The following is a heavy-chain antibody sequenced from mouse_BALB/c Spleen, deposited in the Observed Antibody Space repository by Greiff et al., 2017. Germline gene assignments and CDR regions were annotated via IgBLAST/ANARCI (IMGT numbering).Heavy chain of an antibody. Sequence: EVQRVESGGGLVKPGGSLKLSCAASGFTFSDYYMYWVRQTPEKRLEWVATISDGGSYTYYPDSVKGRFTISRDNAKNNLYLQMSSLKSEDTAMYYCARGRGAWFAYWGQGTLVTVSA. V-gene: IGHV5-4*02. J-gene: IGHJ3*01. CDR1: GFTFSDYY. CDR2: ISDGGSYT. CDR3: ARGRGAWFAY.